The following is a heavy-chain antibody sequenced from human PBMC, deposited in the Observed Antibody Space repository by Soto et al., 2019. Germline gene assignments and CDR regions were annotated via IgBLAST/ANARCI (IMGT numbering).Heavy chain of an antibody. J-gene: IGHJ6*02. Sequence: QVQLVQSGAEVKKPGSSVKVSCKASGGTFSSYAISWVRQAPGQGLEWMGGIIPIFGTANYAQKFQGRGTITADESTSTAYMALSSLRSEDTAVYYCARGCISTSCYPPPFGMDVWGQGTTVTVSS. V-gene: IGHV1-69*12. CDR2: IIPIFGTA. CDR3: ARGCISTSCYPPPFGMDV. D-gene: IGHD2-2*01. CDR1: GGTFSSYA.